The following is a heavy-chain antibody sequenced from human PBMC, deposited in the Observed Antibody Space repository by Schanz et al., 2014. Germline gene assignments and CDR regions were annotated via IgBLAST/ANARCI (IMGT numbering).Heavy chain of an antibody. V-gene: IGHV7-4-1*02. CDR2: INPTTGNP. J-gene: IGHJ6*02. CDR3: ARARYGLDV. Sequence: QLVQSGSEFRKPGASVKVSCKASGYIFSSYAIHWVRQAPGQGLECIGWINPTTGNPRYAQGFTGRFVFTFDTSVSTTYLQISALKAEDAAVYYCARARYGLDVWGQGTTVTVSS. CDR1: GYIFSSYA.